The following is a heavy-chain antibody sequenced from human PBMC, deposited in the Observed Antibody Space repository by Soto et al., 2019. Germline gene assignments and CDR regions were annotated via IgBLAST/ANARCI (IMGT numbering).Heavy chain of an antibody. CDR3: AREYYCSGSYYLDDYYYYGMDV. Sequence: GGSLRLSGAASGFTFSSYGMHWVRQAPGKGLEWVAVIWYDGSNKYYADSVKGRFTISRDNSKNTLYLQMNSLRAEDTAVYYCAREYYCSGSYYLDDYYYYGMDVWGQGTTVTVSS. J-gene: IGHJ6*02. V-gene: IGHV3-33*01. CDR2: IWYDGSNK. D-gene: IGHD3-10*01. CDR1: GFTFSSYG.